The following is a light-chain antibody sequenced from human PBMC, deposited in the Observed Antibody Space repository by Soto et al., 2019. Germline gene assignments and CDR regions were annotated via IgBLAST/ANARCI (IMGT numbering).Light chain of an antibody. V-gene: IGLV2-14*01. Sequence: QSALTQPASVSGSPGQSITISCTGTSSDGGGYNYVSWYQQHPGKAPKLIIYEVSHRPSGASNHFSGYKSGNTASLTISGLQAEDEADYYCSSYTSTSTPCVFGTGTKLTVL. J-gene: IGLJ1*01. CDR1: SSDGGGYNY. CDR3: SSYTSTSTPCV. CDR2: EVS.